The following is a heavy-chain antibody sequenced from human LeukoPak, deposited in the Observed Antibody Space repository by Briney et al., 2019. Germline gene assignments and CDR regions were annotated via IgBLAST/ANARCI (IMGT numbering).Heavy chain of an antibody. Sequence: ASVKVSCKASGYTFTGYYMHWVRQAPGQGLEWMGRINPNSGGTNYAQKFQGRVTMTRDTSISTAYMELSRLRSDDTAVYYCARVSRSGVTINYYFDYWGQGTLVTVSS. CDR1: GYTFTGYY. J-gene: IGHJ4*02. D-gene: IGHD3-10*01. V-gene: IGHV1-2*06. CDR2: INPNSGGT. CDR3: ARVSRSGVTINYYFDY.